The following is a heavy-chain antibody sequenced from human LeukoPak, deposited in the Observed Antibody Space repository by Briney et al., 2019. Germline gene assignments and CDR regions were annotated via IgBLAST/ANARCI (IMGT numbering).Heavy chain of an antibody. V-gene: IGHV4-34*01. J-gene: IGHJ4*02. D-gene: IGHD3-22*01. Sequence: SETLSLTCAVYGGSFSGYYWSWIRQPSGKGLEWIGEINHSGSTNYNPSLKSRVTISVDTSKNQFSLKLSSVTAADTAVYYCAFGYYYDTSGYYSLAHWGQGTLVTVSS. CDR3: AFGYYYDTSGYYSLAH. CDR2: INHSGST. CDR1: GGSFSGYY.